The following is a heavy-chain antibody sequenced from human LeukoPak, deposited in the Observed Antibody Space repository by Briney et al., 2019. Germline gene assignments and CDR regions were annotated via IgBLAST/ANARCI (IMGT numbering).Heavy chain of an antibody. V-gene: IGHV3-21*01. CDR1: GFTFSSYS. Sequence: GGSLRLSCAASGFTFSSYSMNWVRQAPGKGLEWVSSISSSSSYIYYADSVKGRFTISRDNAKNSLYLQMNSLRAEDTAVYYCARGPCTNGVCYQAAGSFGYYWGQGTLVTVSS. CDR3: ARGPCTNGVCYQAAGSFGYY. D-gene: IGHD2-8*01. J-gene: IGHJ4*02. CDR2: ISSSSSYI.